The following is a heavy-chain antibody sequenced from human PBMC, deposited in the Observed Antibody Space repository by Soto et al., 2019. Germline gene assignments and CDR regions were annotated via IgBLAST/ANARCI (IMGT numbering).Heavy chain of an antibody. V-gene: IGHV4-34*01. J-gene: IGHJ4*02. CDR1: GGSFSGYY. D-gene: IGHD2-15*01. Sequence: SETLSLTCAVYGGSFSGYYWSWIRQPPGKGLEWIGEINHSGSTNYNPSLKSRVTISVDTSKNQFSLKLSSVTAADTAVYYCARGTGSYNIVVVVGPSFDYWGQGTLVTVSS. CDR3: ARGTGSYNIVVVVGPSFDY. CDR2: INHSGST.